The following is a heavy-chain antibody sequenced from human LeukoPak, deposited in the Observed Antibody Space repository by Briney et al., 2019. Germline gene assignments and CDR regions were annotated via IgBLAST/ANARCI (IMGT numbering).Heavy chain of an antibody. J-gene: IGHJ4*02. CDR2: ISSSSSYI. CDR3: ARARCGSCYPEGG. Sequence: GGSLRLSCAASGFTFSSYSMNWVRQAPGKGLEWVSSISSSSSYIYYADSVKGRFTISRDNAKNSLYLQMNSLRAEDTAVYYCARARCGSCYPEGGWGQGTLVTVSS. D-gene: IGHD2-15*01. V-gene: IGHV3-21*01. CDR1: GFTFSSYS.